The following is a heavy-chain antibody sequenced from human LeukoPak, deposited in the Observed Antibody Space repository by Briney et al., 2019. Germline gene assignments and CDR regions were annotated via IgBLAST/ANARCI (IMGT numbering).Heavy chain of an antibody. CDR3: SREGRAFCPFGY. V-gene: IGHV4-4*02. J-gene: IGHJ4*02. Sequence: PSETLSLTCGVSGGSISSTNWWSWVRQSPGQGLEWIGEISLTGQTNYNPSLRGRVTMSLDESSNHLSLHLTSVTAADTATYYCSREGRAFCPFGYWGQGTLVIVPS. CDR1: GGSISSTNW. CDR2: ISLTGQT. D-gene: IGHD2-15*01.